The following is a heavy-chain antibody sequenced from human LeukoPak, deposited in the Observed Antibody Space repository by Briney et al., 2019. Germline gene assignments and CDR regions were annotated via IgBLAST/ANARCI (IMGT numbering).Heavy chain of an antibody. Sequence: PGGSLRLSCAASGFAFSSYAMSWVRQAPGKGLEWVSAISGSGGSTYYADSVKGRFTISRDNSKNTLYLQMNSLRAEDTAVYYCAKVVVGSGWYSYGMDVWGQGTTVTVSS. D-gene: IGHD6-19*01. CDR1: GFAFSSYA. CDR3: AKVVVGSGWYSYGMDV. J-gene: IGHJ6*02. CDR2: ISGSGGST. V-gene: IGHV3-23*01.